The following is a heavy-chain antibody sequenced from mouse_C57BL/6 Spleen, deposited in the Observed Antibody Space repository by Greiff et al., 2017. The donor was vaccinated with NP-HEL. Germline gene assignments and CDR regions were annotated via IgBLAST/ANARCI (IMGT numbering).Heavy chain of an antibody. D-gene: IGHD1-1*01. V-gene: IGHV7-3*01. CDR1: GFTFTDYY. Sequence: EVKLVESGGGLVQPGGSLSLSCAASGFTFTDYYMSWVRQPPGKALEWLGFIRNKANGYTTEYSASVKGRFTISRDNSQSILYLQLNALRAEDGATYYCARYSETVVATDWYFEVWGTVTTVTVSS. CDR3: ARYSETVVATDWYFEV. CDR2: IRNKANGYTT. J-gene: IGHJ1*03.